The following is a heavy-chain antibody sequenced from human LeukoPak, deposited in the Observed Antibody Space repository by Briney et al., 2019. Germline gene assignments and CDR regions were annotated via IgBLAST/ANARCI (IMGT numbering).Heavy chain of an antibody. CDR1: GYTFTSYA. J-gene: IGHJ3*02. D-gene: IGHD3-3*01. Sequence: ASVNVSCKASGYTFTSYAMNWVRQAPGQGLEWMGWINTNTGNPTYAQGFTGRFVFSLDTSVSTAYLQISSLKAEDTAVYYCAREGYDFWSGFLNDAFDIWGQGTMVTVSS. CDR3: AREGYDFWSGFLNDAFDI. CDR2: INTNTGNP. V-gene: IGHV7-4-1*02.